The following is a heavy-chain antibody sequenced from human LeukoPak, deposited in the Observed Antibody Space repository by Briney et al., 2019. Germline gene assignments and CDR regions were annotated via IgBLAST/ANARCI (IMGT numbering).Heavy chain of an antibody. J-gene: IGHJ4*02. CDR1: GGSFSGYY. D-gene: IGHD2-8*02. CDR3: ARGLYWYVGRYFDY. CDR2: INHSGST. Sequence: SETLSLTCAVYGGSFSGYYWSWIRQPPGKGLEWIGEINHSGSTNYNPSLKSRVTISVDTSKSQFSLKLSSVTAADTAVYYCARGLYWYVGRYFDYWGQGTLATVSS. V-gene: IGHV4-34*01.